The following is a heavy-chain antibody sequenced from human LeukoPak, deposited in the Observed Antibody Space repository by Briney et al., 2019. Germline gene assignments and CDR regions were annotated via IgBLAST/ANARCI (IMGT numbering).Heavy chain of an antibody. Sequence: SETLSLTCTVSGGSISSYYWSWIRQPPGKGLEWIGYIYYSGSTNYNPSLKSRVTISVDTSKNQFSLKLSSVTAADSALFYCARETTLGAFDYWGQGTLVTVSS. CDR2: IYYSGST. CDR1: GGSISSYY. J-gene: IGHJ4*02. CDR3: ARETTLGAFDY. D-gene: IGHD1-14*01. V-gene: IGHV4-59*12.